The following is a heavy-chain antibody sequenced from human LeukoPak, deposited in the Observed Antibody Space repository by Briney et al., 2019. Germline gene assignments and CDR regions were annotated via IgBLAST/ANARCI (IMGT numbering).Heavy chain of an antibody. Sequence: SGPTLVNPTQTLTLTCTFSGFSLSTRGMRVSWIRQPPGKALEWLARIDWDDDKFYSTSLKTRLTISKDTSKNQVVLTMTNMDPVDTATYYCARIASVAGNIDYWGQGTLVTVSS. V-gene: IGHV2-70*04. D-gene: IGHD6-19*01. J-gene: IGHJ4*02. CDR2: IDWDDDK. CDR1: GFSLSTRGMR. CDR3: ARIASVAGNIDY.